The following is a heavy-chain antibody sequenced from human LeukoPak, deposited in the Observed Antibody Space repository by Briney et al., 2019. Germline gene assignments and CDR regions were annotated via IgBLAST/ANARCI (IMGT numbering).Heavy chain of an antibody. CDR3: AKNAGPLGFGDYYYMDV. Sequence: GGSLRLSCAASGFTFSSYSINWVRQAPGKGLEWVSTISGSGGSTHYADSVKGRFTISRDNSKNTLYLQMNSLRAEDTAVYYCAKNAGPLGFGDYYYMDVWGKGITVTVSS. V-gene: IGHV3-23*01. CDR1: GFTFSSYS. CDR2: ISGSGGST. J-gene: IGHJ6*03. D-gene: IGHD3-10*01.